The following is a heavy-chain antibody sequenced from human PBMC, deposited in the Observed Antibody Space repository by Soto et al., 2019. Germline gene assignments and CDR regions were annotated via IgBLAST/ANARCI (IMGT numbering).Heavy chain of an antibody. V-gene: IGHV4-39*01. Sequence: SETLSLTCTVSGGSISSSSYYWGWIRQPPGKGLEWIGSIYYSGSTYYNPSLKSRVTISVDTSKNQFSLKLSSVTAADTAVYYCARLRAAAGPNYFDYWGQGTLVTVSS. J-gene: IGHJ4*02. D-gene: IGHD6-13*01. CDR1: GGSISSSSYY. CDR3: ARLRAAAGPNYFDY. CDR2: IYYSGST.